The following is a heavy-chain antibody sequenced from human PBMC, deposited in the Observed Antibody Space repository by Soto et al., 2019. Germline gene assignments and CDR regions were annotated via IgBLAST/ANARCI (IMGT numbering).Heavy chain of an antibody. CDR1: GGSISSYY. CDR3: ARVGGYSSSPGYDY. D-gene: IGHD6-6*01. V-gene: IGHV4-59*01. Sequence: SETLSLSCTVSGGSISSYYWSWIRQPPGKGLEWIGYIYYSGSTNYNPSLKSRVTISVDTSKNQFSLKLSSVTAADTAVYYCARVGGYSSSPGYDYWGQGTLVTVSS. CDR2: IYYSGST. J-gene: IGHJ4*02.